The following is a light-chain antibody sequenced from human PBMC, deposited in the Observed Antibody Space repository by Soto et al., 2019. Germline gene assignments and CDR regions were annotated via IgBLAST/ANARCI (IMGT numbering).Light chain of an antibody. J-gene: IGLJ3*02. CDR2: EGS. V-gene: IGLV2-23*01. CDR1: SSDVGSYNL. CDR3: CSYAGSGTWV. Sequence: QSALTQPASVCGSPGQSITISCTGTSSDVGSYNLVSWCQQHPGKAPKLMIYEGSKRPSGVSNRFSGSKSGNTASLTISGLQAEDEADYYCCSYAGSGTWVFGGGTKLTVL.